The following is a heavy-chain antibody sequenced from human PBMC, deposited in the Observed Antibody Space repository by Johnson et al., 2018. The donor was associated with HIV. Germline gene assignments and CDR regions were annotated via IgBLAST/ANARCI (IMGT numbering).Heavy chain of an antibody. CDR2: ISSNGGST. J-gene: IGHJ3*02. V-gene: IGHV3-64*01. CDR3: ARDLYDSSVGAFDI. CDR1: GFTLSSYG. Sequence: LVESGGGVVRPGGSLRLSCAASGFTLSSYGMHWVRQAPGKGLEYVSAISSNGGSTSYANSVKGRFTISRDNSKNTLYLQMGSLRAEDMAVYYCARDLYDSSVGAFDIWGQGTMVTVSS. D-gene: IGHD3-22*01.